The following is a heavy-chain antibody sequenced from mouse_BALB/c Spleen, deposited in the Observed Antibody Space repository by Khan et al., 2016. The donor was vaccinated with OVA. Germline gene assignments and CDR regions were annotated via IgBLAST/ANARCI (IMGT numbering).Heavy chain of an antibody. CDR1: GYTFTDYA. V-gene: IGHV1S137*01. D-gene: IGHD2-3*01. J-gene: IGHJ2*01. Sequence: QVQLKESGPELVRPGVSVKISCKGSGYTFTDYAMYWVKQSHAKSLEWIGLISTYSGNTNYNQKFKGKATMTVDKSSSTAYMELARLTSEYSAIYCCARPAYDGYYDYWGQGTTLTVSS. CDR2: ISTYSGNT. CDR3: ARPAYDGYYDY.